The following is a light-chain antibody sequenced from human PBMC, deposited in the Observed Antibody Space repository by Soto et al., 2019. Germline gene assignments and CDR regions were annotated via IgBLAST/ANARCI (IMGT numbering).Light chain of an antibody. V-gene: IGKV3-15*01. J-gene: IGKJ4*02. Sequence: EIVMTQSPATLSVSPGGRAPLSCMDSQNIRRNLAWYQQKVGQAPRLLIYHASARATGIPARFSGSGSGTDFTLTITSLQVEDFAVYFCQQYDNWPPVTCGGGTKVEIQ. CDR1: QNIRRN. CDR3: QQYDNWPPVT. CDR2: HAS.